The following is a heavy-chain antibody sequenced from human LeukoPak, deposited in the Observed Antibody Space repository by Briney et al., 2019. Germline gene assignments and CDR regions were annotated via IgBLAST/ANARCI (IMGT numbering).Heavy chain of an antibody. CDR1: GFTFSSYG. J-gene: IGHJ4*02. Sequence: QPGGSLRLSCAASGFTFSSYGMHWVRQAPGKGLEWVAVIWYDGSNKYYADSVKGRFTISRDNSKNTLYLQMNSLRAEDTAVYYCARSPGDTYYYDSSGYYNSYYFGYWGQGTLVTVSS. CDR3: ARSPGDTYYYDSSGYYNSYYFGY. V-gene: IGHV3-33*01. D-gene: IGHD3-22*01. CDR2: IWYDGSNK.